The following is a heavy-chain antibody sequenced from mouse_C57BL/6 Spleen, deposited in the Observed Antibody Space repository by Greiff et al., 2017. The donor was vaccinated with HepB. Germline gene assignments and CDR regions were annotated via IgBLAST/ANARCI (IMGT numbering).Heavy chain of an antibody. CDR3: AREGGYYGSSHFDY. Sequence: VQLQQPGAELVRPGSSVKLSCKASGYTFTSYWMHWVKQRPIQGLEWIGNIDPSDSETHYNQKFKDKATLTVDKSSSTAYMQLSSLTSEDSAVYYCAREGGYYGSSHFDYWGQGTTLTVSS. CDR1: GYTFTSYW. D-gene: IGHD1-1*01. CDR2: IDPSDSET. V-gene: IGHV1-52*01. J-gene: IGHJ2*01.